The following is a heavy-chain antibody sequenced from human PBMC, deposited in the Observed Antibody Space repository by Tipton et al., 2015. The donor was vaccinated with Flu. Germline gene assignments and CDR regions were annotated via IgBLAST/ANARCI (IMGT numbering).Heavy chain of an antibody. D-gene: IGHD3-22*01. J-gene: IGHJ1*01. CDR2: INPSGGST. Sequence: LVKPGAEVKKPGASVKVSCKASGYTFTSYYMHWVRQAPGQGLEWMGIINPSGGSTSYAQKFQGRVTMTRDTSTSTVYMELSSLRSEDTAVYYCARDAGQGYYDSSGYYPEYFQHWGQGTLVTVSS. CDR1: GYTFTSYY. CDR3: ARDAGQGYYDSSGYYPEYFQH. V-gene: IGHV1-46*01.